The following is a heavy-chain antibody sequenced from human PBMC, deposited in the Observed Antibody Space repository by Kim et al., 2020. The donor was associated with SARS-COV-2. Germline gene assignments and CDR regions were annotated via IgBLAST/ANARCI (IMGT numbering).Heavy chain of an antibody. Sequence: SETLSLTCTVSGGSISSGGYYWSWIRQHPGKGLEWIGYIYYSGSTYYNPSLKSRVTISVDTSKNQFSLKLSSVTAADTAVYYCARGLLYDYVWGSYRYYFDYWGQGTLVTVSS. CDR3: ARGLLYDYVWGSYRYYFDY. J-gene: IGHJ4*02. CDR1: GGSISSGGYY. CDR2: IYYSGST. D-gene: IGHD3-16*02. V-gene: IGHV4-31*03.